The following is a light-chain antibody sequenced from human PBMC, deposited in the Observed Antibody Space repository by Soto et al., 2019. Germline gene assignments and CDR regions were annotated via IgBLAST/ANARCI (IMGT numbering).Light chain of an antibody. CDR1: QSVDSR. Sequence: EIVMTQSPATLSVSPGERATLSCRASQSVDSRLDWYQQKPGQAPRLLSYDASTRATGIPAKFSGSGSGTEFTLTISSLQSEDFAVYYCQQYKNWPPTYTFGQGTKLEIK. CDR2: DAS. CDR3: QQYKNWPPTYT. J-gene: IGKJ2*01. V-gene: IGKV3-15*01.